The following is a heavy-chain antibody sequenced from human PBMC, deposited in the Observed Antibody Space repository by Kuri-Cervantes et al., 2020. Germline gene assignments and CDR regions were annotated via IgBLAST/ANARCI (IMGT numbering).Heavy chain of an antibody. CDR2: ISGSGGST. CDR1: GFTFSNYA. Sequence: GGSLRLSCAASGFTFSNYAMAWVRQAPGKGLEWVSAISGSGGSTYYADSVKGRFTISRDNSKNTLYLQMNSLRAEDTAVYYCARATQGFGVVIPFDYWGQGTLVTVSS. J-gene: IGHJ4*02. D-gene: IGHD3-3*01. V-gene: IGHV3-23*01. CDR3: ARATQGFGVVIPFDY.